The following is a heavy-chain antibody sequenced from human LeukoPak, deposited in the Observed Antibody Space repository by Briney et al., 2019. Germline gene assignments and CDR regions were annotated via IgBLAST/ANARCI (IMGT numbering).Heavy chain of an antibody. CDR3: AREGGSYSAYYFDY. J-gene: IGHJ4*02. CDR2: IIPIFGTA. V-gene: IGHV1-69*13. Sequence: ASVKVSCKASGGTFSSYAISWVRQAPGQGLEWMGGIIPIFGTANYAQKFQGRVTITADESTSTAYMELSSLRSEDTAVYYCAREGGSYSAYYFDYWGQGTLVTVSS. CDR1: GGTFSSYA. D-gene: IGHD1-26*01.